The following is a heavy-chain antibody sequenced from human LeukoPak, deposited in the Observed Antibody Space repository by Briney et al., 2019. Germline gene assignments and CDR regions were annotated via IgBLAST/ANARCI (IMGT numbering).Heavy chain of an antibody. CDR3: ASEYSSGWSHYFDY. V-gene: IGHV3-21*01. CDR2: ISSTGNYK. J-gene: IGHJ4*02. Sequence: GGSLRLSCAASGFTFRSFSMNWVRQAPGKGLEWVSSISSTGNYKNCADPVKGRFTISRDNGKNSLYLQMDNLRAEDTAMYYCASEYSSGWSHYFDYWGQGTLVTVSS. D-gene: IGHD6-19*01. CDR1: GFTFRSFS.